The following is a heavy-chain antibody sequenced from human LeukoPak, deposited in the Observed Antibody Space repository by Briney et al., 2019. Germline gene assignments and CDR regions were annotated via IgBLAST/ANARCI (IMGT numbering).Heavy chain of an antibody. Sequence: SETLSLTCTVSGGSISSYYWSSIRQPPGKGLEWIGYIYYSGSTNYNPSLKSRVTTSVDTSKNQFSLKLSSVTAADTAVYYCARVSPISYYMDVWGKGTTVTVSS. CDR2: IYYSGST. D-gene: IGHD5-24*01. J-gene: IGHJ6*03. V-gene: IGHV4-59*01. CDR1: GGSISSYY. CDR3: ARVSPISYYMDV.